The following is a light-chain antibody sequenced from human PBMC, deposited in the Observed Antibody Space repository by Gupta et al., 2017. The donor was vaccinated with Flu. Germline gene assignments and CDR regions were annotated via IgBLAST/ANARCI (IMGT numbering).Light chain of an antibody. Sequence: DIVMTQSPLSLPVTPGEPASISCRSSQSLLHSNGYNYLDWYLQKPGQSPQLLIYLGSNRASGVPHTFSGSGPGTDFTLKISRVEAEDVGVYYCRQSLQTPLTFGDGTKVDMK. V-gene: IGKV2-28*01. CDR1: QSLLHSNGYNY. J-gene: IGKJ3*01. CDR2: LGS. CDR3: RQSLQTPLT.